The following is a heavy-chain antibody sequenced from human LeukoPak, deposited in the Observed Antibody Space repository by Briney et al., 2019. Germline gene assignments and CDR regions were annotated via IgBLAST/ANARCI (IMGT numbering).Heavy chain of an antibody. J-gene: IGHJ4*02. Sequence: ASVKVSCKASGYTFTGYYMHWVRQAPGRGLEWMGWINPNSGGTNYAQKFQGRVTMTRDTSISTAYMELSRLRSDDTAVYYCARDADYYDSSGYYAGYFDYWGQGTLVTVSS. V-gene: IGHV1-2*02. D-gene: IGHD3-22*01. CDR1: GYTFTGYY. CDR3: ARDADYYDSSGYYAGYFDY. CDR2: INPNSGGT.